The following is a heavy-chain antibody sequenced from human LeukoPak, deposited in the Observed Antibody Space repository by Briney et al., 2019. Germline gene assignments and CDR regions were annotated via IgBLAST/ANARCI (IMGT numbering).Heavy chain of an antibody. V-gene: IGHV5-51*01. J-gene: IGHJ5*02. CDR1: GYSFTTYW. CDR3: ARQSPGSSWYWRFDP. CDR2: IYPGDSDT. Sequence: GESLKISCKGSGYSFTTYWIAWVRQMPGKGLEWMGIIYPGDSDTRYSPSFQGQVTISADKSISTAYLQWSGLKASDTAMYYCARQSPGSSWYWRFDPWAQGTLVTVSS. D-gene: IGHD6-13*01.